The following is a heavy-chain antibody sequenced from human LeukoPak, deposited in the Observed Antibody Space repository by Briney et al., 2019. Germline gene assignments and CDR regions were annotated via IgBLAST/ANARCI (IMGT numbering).Heavy chain of an antibody. D-gene: IGHD3-3*01. CDR3: ARARITIFGVAYDAFDI. Sequence: PSETLSLTCAVSGYSISSGYYWGWIRQPPGKGLEWIGSIYHSGSTYYNPSLKSRVTISVDTSKNQFSLKLSSVTAADTAVYYCARARITIFGVAYDAFDIWGQGTMVTVSS. CDR1: GYSISSGYY. CDR2: IYHSGST. J-gene: IGHJ3*02. V-gene: IGHV4-38-2*01.